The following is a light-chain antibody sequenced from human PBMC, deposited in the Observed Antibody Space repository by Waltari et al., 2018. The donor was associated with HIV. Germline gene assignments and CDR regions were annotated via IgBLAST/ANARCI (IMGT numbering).Light chain of an antibody. J-gene: IGLJ3*02. CDR1: SSNIRHGY. V-gene: IGLV1-51*01. CDR3: GTWDRTLGGGV. Sequence: QSASTQPPSVSAAPGQTVTLSCHSSSSNIRHGYVSWYQHVPGAAPRLLLYDSRKRPSGIPDRFSGSEAGTSATLAITGLQTGDEADYYCGTWDRTLGGGVFGGGTKLTVL. CDR2: DSR.